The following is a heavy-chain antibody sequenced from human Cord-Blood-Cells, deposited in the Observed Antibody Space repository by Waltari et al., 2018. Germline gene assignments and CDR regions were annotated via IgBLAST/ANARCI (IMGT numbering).Heavy chain of an antibody. Sequence: QVQLVQSGAEVKTPGASVKVSCKAVGQGLEWMGWSSAYNGNTNYAQKLQGRVTMTPDTSTSTAYMELRSLRSDDTAVYYCARDLGRPSSGNTCDYWGQGTLVTVSS. CDR3: ARDLGRPSSGNTCDY. CDR1: G. CDR2: SSAYNGNT. V-gene: IGHV1-18*01. D-gene: IGHD3-10*01. J-gene: IGHJ4*02.